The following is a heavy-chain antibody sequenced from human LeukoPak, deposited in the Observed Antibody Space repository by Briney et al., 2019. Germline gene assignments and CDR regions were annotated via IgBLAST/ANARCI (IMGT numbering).Heavy chain of an antibody. CDR2: IKRIIDGGTT. CDR1: GFTFSNTW. J-gene: IGHJ4*02. V-gene: IGHV3-15*01. D-gene: IGHD4-17*01. CDR3: AAQGGSGDLRY. Sequence: GGSLRLSCAASGFTFSNTWMNWVRQAPGKGLEWVGRIKRIIDGGTTDYAAPVKGRFTVSRDDSINTLYLQMGSLKTEDTAVYYCAAQGGSGDLRYWGQGTLVTVSS.